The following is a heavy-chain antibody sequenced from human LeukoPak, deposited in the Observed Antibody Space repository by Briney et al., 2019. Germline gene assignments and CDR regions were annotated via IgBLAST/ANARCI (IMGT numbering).Heavy chain of an antibody. CDR3: ARETAVAGYVDY. CDR1: GYSISSGYY. J-gene: IGHJ4*02. V-gene: IGHV4-38-2*02. CDR2: IHHSGST. Sequence: SETLSLACTVSGYSISSGYYWGWIRQSPGKGLEWIGSIHHSGSTYYNPSLKSRVTISVDTSKNQSSLKLSSVTAADTTVYCCARETAVAGYVDYWGQGTLVTVSS. D-gene: IGHD6-19*01.